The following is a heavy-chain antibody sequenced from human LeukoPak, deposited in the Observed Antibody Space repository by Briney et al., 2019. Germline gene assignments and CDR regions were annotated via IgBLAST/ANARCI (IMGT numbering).Heavy chain of an antibody. CDR1: GGSFSGYY. CDR2: INHSGST. CDR3: ARDGRAGSLFAY. Sequence: SETLSLTCAVYGGSFSGYYWSWIRQPPGKGLEWIGEINHSGSTNYNPSLKSRVTISVDTSKNQFSLKLSSVTTADTAIYYCARDGRAGSLFAYWGQGTLVTVSS. D-gene: IGHD6-19*01. V-gene: IGHV4-34*01. J-gene: IGHJ4*02.